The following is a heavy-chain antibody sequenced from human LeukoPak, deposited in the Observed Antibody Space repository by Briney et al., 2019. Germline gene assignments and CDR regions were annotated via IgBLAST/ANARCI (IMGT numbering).Heavy chain of an antibody. V-gene: IGHV3-43D*03. J-gene: IGHJ4*02. CDR3: AKATGFGELEPFDY. CDR2: ISWDGGST. D-gene: IGHD3-10*01. CDR1: GFTFDDYA. Sequence: PGGSLRLSCAASGFTFDDYAMHWVRQAPGKGLEWVSLISWDGGSTYYAGSVKGRFTISRDNSKNSLYLQMNSLRAEDTALYYCAKATGFGELEPFDYWGQGTLVTVSS.